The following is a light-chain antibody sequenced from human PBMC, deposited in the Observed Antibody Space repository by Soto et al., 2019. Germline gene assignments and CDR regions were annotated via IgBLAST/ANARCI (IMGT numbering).Light chain of an antibody. V-gene: IGLV1-40*01. J-gene: IGLJ2*01. CDR2: GNS. CDR1: SSNIGANYH. CDR3: QSYDSSLSGSV. Sequence: QSVLTQPPSVSGAPGQRVTISCTGSSSNIGANYHVHWYQQLPGTAPKLLIYGNSNRPSGVPDRFSGSKSGTSASLAITGLQAEDEADYYCQSYDSSLSGSVFGGVTKVTVL.